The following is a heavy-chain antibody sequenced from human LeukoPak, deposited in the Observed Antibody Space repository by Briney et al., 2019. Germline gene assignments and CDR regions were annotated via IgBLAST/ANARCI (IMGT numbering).Heavy chain of an antibody. Sequence: GGSLRLSCTGSGLTFSNYAMHWGRQAPGKGLEWVAVISYDGSRKDYTDSVKGRFTISRDNPKNTLYLQMNSLRAEDTAVYYCAKRYCSGGNCYVHFDYWGQGTLVTVTS. CDR3: AKRYCSGGNCYVHFDY. V-gene: IGHV3-30*04. CDR1: GLTFSNYA. CDR2: ISYDGSRK. J-gene: IGHJ4*02. D-gene: IGHD2-15*01.